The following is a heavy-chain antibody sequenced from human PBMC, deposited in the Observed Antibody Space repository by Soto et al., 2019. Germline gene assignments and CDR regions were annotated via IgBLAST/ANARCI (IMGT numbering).Heavy chain of an antibody. Sequence: ASVKVSCKASGYTFTSYDINWVRQATGQGLEWMGWMNPNSGNTGYAQKFQGRVTMTRNTSISTAYMELSSLRSEDTAVYYCARAVEGLAAAATYNWFDPWGQGTLVTVSS. D-gene: IGHD6-13*01. J-gene: IGHJ5*02. CDR3: ARAVEGLAAAATYNWFDP. CDR1: GYTFTSYD. V-gene: IGHV1-8*01. CDR2: MNPNSGNT.